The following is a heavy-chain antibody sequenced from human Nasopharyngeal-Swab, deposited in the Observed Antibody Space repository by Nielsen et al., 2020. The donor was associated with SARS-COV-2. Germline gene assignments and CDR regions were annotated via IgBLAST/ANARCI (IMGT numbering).Heavy chain of an antibody. Sequence: ASVKVSCKASGYTFTGYYMHWVRQAPGQGLEWRGWINPNSGGTNYAQKFQGRVTMTRDTSISTAYMELSRLRSDDTAVYYCASRYCTNGVCHVDYWGQGTLVTVSS. CDR1: GYTFTGYY. D-gene: IGHD2-8*01. CDR2: INPNSGGT. V-gene: IGHV1-2*02. J-gene: IGHJ4*02. CDR3: ASRYCTNGVCHVDY.